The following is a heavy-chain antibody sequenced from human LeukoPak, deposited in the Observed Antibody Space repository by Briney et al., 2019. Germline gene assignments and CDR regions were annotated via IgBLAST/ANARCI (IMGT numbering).Heavy chain of an antibody. CDR2: VNGGGSST. CDR1: GFTFSASA. CDR3: AKDRLGYCSGGHCSTNVLFDV. J-gene: IGHJ4*02. V-gene: IGHV3-23*01. D-gene: IGHD2-15*01. Sequence: GGSLRLPCAASGFTFSASAMNWVRQAPAKGLEWVSSVNGGGSSTYYADSVKGRFTISRDNSRNTLYLQMNSLRAEDTAVYYCAKDRLGYCSGGHCSTNVLFDVWGQGTLVTVSS.